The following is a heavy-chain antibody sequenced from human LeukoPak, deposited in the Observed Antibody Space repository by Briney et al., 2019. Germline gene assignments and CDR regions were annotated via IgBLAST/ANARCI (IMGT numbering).Heavy chain of an antibody. Sequence: SETLSLTCAVYGGSFSGYYWSWIRQPPGKGLEWIGEINHSGSTNYNPSLKSRVTISVDTSKNQFSLKLSSVTAADTAVYYCARGGLMVYAVRVQNDVFDIWGQGTMVTVSS. V-gene: IGHV4-34*01. D-gene: IGHD2-8*01. CDR3: ARGGLMVYAVRVQNDVFDI. J-gene: IGHJ3*02. CDR2: INHSGST. CDR1: GGSFSGYY.